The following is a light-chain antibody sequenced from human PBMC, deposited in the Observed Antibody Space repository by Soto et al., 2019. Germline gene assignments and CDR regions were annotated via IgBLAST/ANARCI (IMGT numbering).Light chain of an antibody. J-gene: IGKJ2*01. CDR1: QGVSTW. CDR3: QQVATFPYT. V-gene: IGKV1-12*01. Sequence: DIQVTQSPSSVSASVGDRVTFTCRASQGVSTWLAWYQQKPGKAPKVLIYHVSSLESGVPSRFSGSGSGTDFTLTINSLQPEDFATYYCQQVATFPYTFGQGTKVDIK. CDR2: HVS.